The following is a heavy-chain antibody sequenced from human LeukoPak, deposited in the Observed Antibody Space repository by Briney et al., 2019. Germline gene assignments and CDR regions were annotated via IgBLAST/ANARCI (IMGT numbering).Heavy chain of an antibody. CDR3: ARGGFGDYRPRAFDI. D-gene: IGHD3-10*01. CDR1: GGYISTYY. V-gene: IGHV4-59*01. J-gene: IGHJ3*02. Sequence: PETLSLACTVSGGYISTYYWYWIRQPPGKGLEWIGYIHYSGSTSYNPSLKSRVTVSVDTSKNQFSLNLSSVTAADTAVYFCARGGFGDYRPRAFDIWAQGTMVTVSS. CDR2: IHYSGST.